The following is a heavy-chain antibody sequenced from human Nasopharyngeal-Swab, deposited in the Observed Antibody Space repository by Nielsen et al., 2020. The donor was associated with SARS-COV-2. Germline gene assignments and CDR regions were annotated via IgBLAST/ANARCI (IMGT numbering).Heavy chain of an antibody. Sequence: ASVTVSCKASGYTFTSYYMHWVRQAPGQGLEWMGIINPSGGSTSYAQKFQGRVTMSRDTSTSTVYMELSSLRSEDTAVYYCARDRWGVGATPGYWGQGTLVTVSS. V-gene: IGHV1-46*01. CDR2: INPSGGST. CDR1: GYTFTSYY. CDR3: ARDRWGVGATPGY. J-gene: IGHJ4*02. D-gene: IGHD1-26*01.